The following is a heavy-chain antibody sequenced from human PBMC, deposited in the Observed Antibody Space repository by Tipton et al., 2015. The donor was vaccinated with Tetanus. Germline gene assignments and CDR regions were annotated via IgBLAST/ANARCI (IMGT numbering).Heavy chain of an antibody. CDR2: IDYSGST. J-gene: IGHJ4*02. CDR1: GGSISSYY. CDR3: ARCPYGGVSGTLYY. Sequence: TLSLTCTVSGGSISSYYWSWVRQPPGKGLEWIGYIDYSGSTNYNPSLKSRVTISIDTSKKQFSLNLSSVTAAGTAVYFCARCPYGGVSGTLYYWGQGILVTVSS. D-gene: IGHD4-23*01. V-gene: IGHV4-59*07.